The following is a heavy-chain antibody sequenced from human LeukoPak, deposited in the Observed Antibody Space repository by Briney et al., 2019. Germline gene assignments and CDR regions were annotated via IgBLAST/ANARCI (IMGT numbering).Heavy chain of an antibody. Sequence: SETLSLTCAVYGGSFSGSYWSWIRQPAGKGLEWIGRIYTSGSTNYNPSLKSRVTMSVDTSKNQFSLKLSSVTAADTAVYYCAGHSSGPRYYFDYWGQGTLVTVSS. J-gene: IGHJ4*02. D-gene: IGHD6-19*01. CDR2: IYTSGST. CDR1: GGSFSGSY. V-gene: IGHV4-59*10. CDR3: AGHSSGPRYYFDY.